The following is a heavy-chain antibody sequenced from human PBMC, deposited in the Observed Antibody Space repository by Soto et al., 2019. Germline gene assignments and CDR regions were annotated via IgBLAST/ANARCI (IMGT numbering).Heavy chain of an antibody. D-gene: IGHD4-4*01. CDR2: IYPGDSDT. V-gene: IGHV5-51*01. CDR3: ARFTVSTWYYYYMDV. J-gene: IGHJ6*03. Sequence: GESLKISCKGSGYSFTSYWIGWVRQMPGKGLEWMGIIYPGDSDTRYSPSFQGQVTISADKSISTAYLQWSSLKASDTAMYYCARFTVSTWYYYYMDVWGKGTTVTVSS. CDR1: GYSFTSYW.